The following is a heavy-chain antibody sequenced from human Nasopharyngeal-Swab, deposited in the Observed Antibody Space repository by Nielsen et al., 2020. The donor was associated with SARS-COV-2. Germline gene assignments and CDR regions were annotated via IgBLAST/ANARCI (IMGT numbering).Heavy chain of an antibody. CDR2: IYPRYSDT. D-gene: IGHD5-12*01. J-gene: IGHJ6*02. V-gene: IGHV5-51*01. CDR3: VRPEGVATSFKYYFQYGMDV. CDR1: GYSFTSYW. Sequence: GESPKISCKGSGYSFTSYWIAWVRQMPGKGLEWMGIIYPRYSDTRYSPSFQGQVTISADKPISTAYLQWSSLKASDTTMYYCVRPEGVATSFKYYFQYGMDVWGQGTMVTVPS.